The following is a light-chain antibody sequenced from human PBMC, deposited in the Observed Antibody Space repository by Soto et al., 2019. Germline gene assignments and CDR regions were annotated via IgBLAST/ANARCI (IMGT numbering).Light chain of an antibody. V-gene: IGKV1-6*01. CDR2: AAS. Sequence: AIQMTQSPSSLSASVGDRVTITCRASQDISNDLGWYQQKPGKAPKLLIYAASTLQSGVPSRFSGSGSGTDFTLTISRLQTEDFATYYCLQDDNYPLPFGGGTQVEIK. CDR1: QDISND. J-gene: IGKJ4*01. CDR3: LQDDNYPLP.